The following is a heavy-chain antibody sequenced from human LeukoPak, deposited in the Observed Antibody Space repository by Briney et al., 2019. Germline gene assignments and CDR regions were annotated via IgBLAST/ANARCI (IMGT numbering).Heavy chain of an antibody. D-gene: IGHD2-2*01. CDR1: GFTFSDYY. V-gene: IGHV3-11*04. CDR3: ARDHPNDIVVVPAATST. J-gene: IGHJ5*02. Sequence: PGGSLRLSCAASGFTFSDYYMSWIRQAPGKGLEWVSYISSSGSTIYYADSVKGRFTISRDNAKNSLYLQMNSLRAEDTAVYYCARDHPNDIVVVPAATSTWGQGTLVTVSS. CDR2: ISSSGSTI.